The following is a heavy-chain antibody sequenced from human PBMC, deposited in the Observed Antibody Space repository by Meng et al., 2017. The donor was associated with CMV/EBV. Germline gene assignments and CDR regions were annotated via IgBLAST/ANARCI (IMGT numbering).Heavy chain of an antibody. V-gene: IGHV3-11*01. CDR3: ARDHMVGSSWYQPPIYYYYGMDV. CDR2: TSSSGSTI. Sequence: GESLKISCAASGFTFSDYYMSWIRQAPGKGLEWVSYTSSSGSTIYYADSVKGRFTISRDNAKNSLYLQMNSLRAEDTAVYYCARDHMVGSSWYQPPIYYYYGMDVWGQGTTVTVSS. J-gene: IGHJ6*02. D-gene: IGHD6-13*01. CDR1: GFTFSDYY.